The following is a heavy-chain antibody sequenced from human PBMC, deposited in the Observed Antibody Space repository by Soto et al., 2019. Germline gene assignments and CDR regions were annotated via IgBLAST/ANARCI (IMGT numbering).Heavy chain of an antibody. CDR3: ARVWGGAFDI. D-gene: IGHD3-10*01. J-gene: IGHJ3*02. Sequence: QVQLQESGPGLVKPSETLSLTCTVSGGSISSYYWSWIRQPPGKGLEWIGYIYYSGSTNYYPSLKSRVTISVDTSKNQFSLKLSSVTAADTAVYYCARVWGGAFDIWGQGTIGTVSS. CDR2: IYYSGST. V-gene: IGHV4-59*01. CDR1: GGSISSYY.